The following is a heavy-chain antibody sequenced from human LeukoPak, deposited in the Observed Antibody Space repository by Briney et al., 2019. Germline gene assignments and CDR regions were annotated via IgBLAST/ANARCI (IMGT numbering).Heavy chain of an antibody. CDR1: GFTVSSNY. D-gene: IGHD1-26*01. J-gene: IGHJ6*03. CDR2: ISSSGSTI. V-gene: IGHV3-11*01. Sequence: GGSLRLSCAASGFTVSSNYMSWVRQAPGKGLEWVSYISSSGSTIYYADSVKGRFTISRDNAKNSLYLQMNSLRAEDTAVYYCAREFSGGSYVRIYYYYYMDVWGKGTTVTISS. CDR3: AREFSGGSYVRIYYYYYMDV.